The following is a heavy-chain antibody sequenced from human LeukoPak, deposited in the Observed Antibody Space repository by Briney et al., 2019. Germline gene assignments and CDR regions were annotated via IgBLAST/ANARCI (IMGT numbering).Heavy chain of an antibody. CDR3: ARRSWGYYYYMDV. D-gene: IGHD3-16*01. CDR2: INHRGSS. J-gene: IGHJ6*03. Sequence: SETLSLTCGVYGGSFSNYYWSWIRQPPGKGLEWIGEINHRGSSNYNPSLKSRVIISIDTSKNEVSLKLSSVTAADTAVYYCARRSWGYYYYMDVWATGTTVTISS. V-gene: IGHV4-34*01. CDR1: GGSFSNYY.